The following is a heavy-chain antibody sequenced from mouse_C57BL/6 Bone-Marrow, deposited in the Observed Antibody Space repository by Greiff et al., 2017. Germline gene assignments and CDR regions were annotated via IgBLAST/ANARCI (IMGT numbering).Heavy chain of an antibody. CDR2: IDPSDSYT. CDR3: ARFPHYGSRVFDY. D-gene: IGHD1-1*01. V-gene: IGHV1-69*01. J-gene: IGHJ2*01. Sequence: QVQLQQPGAELVMPGASVKLSCKASGYTFTSYWMHWVKQRPGQGLEWIGEIDPSDSYTNYNQKFKGKSTLPVDKSSSTAYMQLSSLTSEDSAVYYCARFPHYGSRVFDYWGQGTTLTVSS. CDR1: GYTFTSYW.